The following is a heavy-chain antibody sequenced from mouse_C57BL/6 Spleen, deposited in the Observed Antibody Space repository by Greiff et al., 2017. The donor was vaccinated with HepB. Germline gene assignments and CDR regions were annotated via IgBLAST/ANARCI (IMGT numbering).Heavy chain of an antibody. CDR3: ARDPDGGSYFDY. J-gene: IGHJ2*01. CDR2: VGYDGSN. CDR1: GYSITSGYY. Sequence: VQLKESGPGLVKPSPSLSLTCSATGYSITSGYYWNWIRQFPGNKLEWMGYVGYDGSNNYNPSLKNRASIARDTSKNQLFLKLNSVTTEDAATCCCARDPDGGSYFDYWGQGTTLTVSS. D-gene: IGHD1-1*02. V-gene: IGHV3-6*01.